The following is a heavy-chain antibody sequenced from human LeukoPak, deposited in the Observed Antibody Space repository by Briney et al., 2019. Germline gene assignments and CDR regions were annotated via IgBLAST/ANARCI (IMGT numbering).Heavy chain of an antibody. V-gene: IGHV3-73*01. CDR3: VGSSYIEGVFDP. CDR2: MRSRPNDCAT. CDR1: GFSFTVSP. D-gene: IGHD1-26*01. J-gene: IGHJ5*02. Sequence: GGSLSLSCTASGFSFTVSPIHWVRHASGKGLEWVGRMRSRPNDCATAYAASLRGRFTVSRDDLKNTAYLQMNSLRTEDTAVYCCVGSSYIEGVFDPWGQGTPVTVSS.